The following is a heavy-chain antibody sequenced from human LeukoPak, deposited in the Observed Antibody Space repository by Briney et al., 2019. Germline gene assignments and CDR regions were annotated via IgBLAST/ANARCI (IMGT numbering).Heavy chain of an antibody. Sequence: PGGSLRLSCAASGFIFSSFAMSWVRQAPGKGLEWVSCISSSGDYIYYADSVKGRFTIPRHNSKNTLHLKMNSLRAEDTAVYYCARNGQGGGYSGYEAFDYWGQGTLVTVSS. CDR2: ISSSGDYI. V-gene: IGHV3-23*01. D-gene: IGHD5-12*01. CDR3: ARNGQGGGYSGYEAFDY. CDR1: GFIFSSFA. J-gene: IGHJ4*02.